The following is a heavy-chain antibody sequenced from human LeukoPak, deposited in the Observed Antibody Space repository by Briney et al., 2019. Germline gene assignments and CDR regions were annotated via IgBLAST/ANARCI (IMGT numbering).Heavy chain of an antibody. CDR2: IKNKTHGGTT. J-gene: IGHJ3*02. D-gene: IGHD2-15*01. CDR1: GFTFSDVW. V-gene: IGHV3-15*01. Sequence: GGSLRLSCAASGFTFSDVWMSWVRQPPGKGLEWFGRIKNKTHGGTTDYAAHGIGRFTISRDDSKNTLYLQMNSLKTEDTAVYYCATYSQHDAFDIWGQGTMVTVSS. CDR3: ATYSQHDAFDI.